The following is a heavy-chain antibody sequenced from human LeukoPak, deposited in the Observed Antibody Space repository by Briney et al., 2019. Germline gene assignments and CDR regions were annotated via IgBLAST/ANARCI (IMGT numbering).Heavy chain of an antibody. J-gene: IGHJ4*02. CDR2: INPHSGGT. D-gene: IGHD1-7*01. Sequence: ASVKVSCKASGFTFTGYYIHWMRQAPGQGLEWMGYINPHSGGTSTPQNFQGRVTMTTDTSISAAYMELSSLISDDTAIYYCVREGNELLSKNFDFWGQGTLVTVSS. CDR1: GFTFTGYY. CDR3: VREGNELLSKNFDF. V-gene: IGHV1-2*02.